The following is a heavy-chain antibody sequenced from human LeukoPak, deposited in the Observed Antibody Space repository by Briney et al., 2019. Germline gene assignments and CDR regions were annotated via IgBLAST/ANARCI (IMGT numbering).Heavy chain of an antibody. CDR2: IIPIFGTA. V-gene: IGHV1-69*13. J-gene: IGHJ6*03. CDR3: ARARSSPPVLYYYYYMDV. CDR1: GGTFSSYA. D-gene: IGHD6-13*01. Sequence: GASVKVCCKASGGTFSSYAISWVRQAPGQGLEWMGGIIPIFGTANHAQKFQGRVTITADESTSTAYMELRSLRSDDTAVYYCARARSSPPVLYYYYYMDVWGKGTTVTVSS.